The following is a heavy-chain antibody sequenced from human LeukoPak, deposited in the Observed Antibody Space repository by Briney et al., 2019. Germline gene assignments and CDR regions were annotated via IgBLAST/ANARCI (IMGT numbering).Heavy chain of an antibody. Sequence: ASVKVSCKASGYTFTGYCMHWVRQAPGQGLEWMGWINPNSGGTNYAQKFQGRVTMTRDTSISTAYMELSRLRSDDTAVYYCARDRLRVPAAMLAGNGMDVWGQGTTVTVSS. CDR2: INPNSGGT. D-gene: IGHD2-2*01. V-gene: IGHV1-2*02. J-gene: IGHJ6*02. CDR1: GYTFTGYC. CDR3: ARDRLRVPAAMLAGNGMDV.